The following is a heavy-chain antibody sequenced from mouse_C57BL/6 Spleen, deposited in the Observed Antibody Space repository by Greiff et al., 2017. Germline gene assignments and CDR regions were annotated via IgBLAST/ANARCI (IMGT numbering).Heavy chain of an antibody. D-gene: IGHD1-1*01. CDR1: GFTFSSYG. CDR2: ISSGGSYT. J-gene: IGHJ1*03. V-gene: IGHV5-6*02. CDR3: ARRATSYYYGSSQYWYFDV. Sequence: DVKLVESGGDLVKPGGSLKLSCAASGFTFSSYGMSWVRQTPDKRLEWVATISSGGSYTYYPDSVKGRFTISRNNAKNTLYLKMSSLKSEDTAMYYCARRATSYYYGSSQYWYFDVWGTGTTVTVSS.